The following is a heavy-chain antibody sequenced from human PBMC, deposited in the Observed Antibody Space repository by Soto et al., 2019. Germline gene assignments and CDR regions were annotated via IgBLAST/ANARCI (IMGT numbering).Heavy chain of an antibody. Sequence: GGSLRLSCAASGFTFSNAWMNWVRQAPGKGLEWVGRIKSKTDGGTTDYAAPVKGRFTISRDDSKNTLYLQMNSLKTEDTAAYYCTTDPLYTTVTDGHAFDIWGQGTMVTVSS. D-gene: IGHD4-17*01. J-gene: IGHJ3*02. CDR3: TTDPLYTTVTDGHAFDI. CDR1: GFTFSNAW. V-gene: IGHV3-15*07. CDR2: IKSKTDGGTT.